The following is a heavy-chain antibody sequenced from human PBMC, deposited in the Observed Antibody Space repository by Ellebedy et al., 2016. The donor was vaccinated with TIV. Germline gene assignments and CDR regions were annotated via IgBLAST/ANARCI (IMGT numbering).Heavy chain of an antibody. CDR3: AHSQPSGNFDY. V-gene: IGHV2-5*01. Sequence: SGPTLVKPPQTLTLTCTFSGFSLNTRGVGVAWIRQPPGKALEWLAILYWNDAEHYIPSLRSRLSIIKDTSRNRVTLRMTNMDPADAGTYFCAHSQPSGNFDYWGQGTLVTVSS. CDR1: GFSLNTRGVG. CDR2: LYWNDAE. D-gene: IGHD1-26*01. J-gene: IGHJ4*02.